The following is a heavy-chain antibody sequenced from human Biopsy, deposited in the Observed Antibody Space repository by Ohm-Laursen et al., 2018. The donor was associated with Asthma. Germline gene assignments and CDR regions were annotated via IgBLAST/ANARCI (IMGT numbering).Heavy chain of an antibody. J-gene: IGHJ6*02. CDR3: ARAVDYSHYYGIDV. D-gene: IGHD3-10*01. CDR1: GYTFNSAG. CDR2: ISVYNGNT. Sequence: SVKVSCKTSGYTFNSAGITWVRQAPGQGLEWMGWISVYNGNTKVAQKLQDRVTMITDTSTSTAYIELRSLRSDDTAVYFRARAVDYSHYYGIDVWGQGTTVTVS. V-gene: IGHV1-18*01.